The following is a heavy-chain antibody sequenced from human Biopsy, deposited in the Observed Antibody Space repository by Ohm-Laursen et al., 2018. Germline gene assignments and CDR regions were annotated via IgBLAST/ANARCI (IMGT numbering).Heavy chain of an antibody. CDR3: ARLSTLFGVADFTDD. D-gene: IGHD3-3*01. V-gene: IGHV4-59*08. J-gene: IGHJ4*02. CDR1: GASVRSHF. Sequence: TLSLTRTLSGASVRSHFLTWIRQPPGKGLQWIGSISNSGTTKSSPSLKSRVNISLHTSKNQLSLKLTSVTAADTAVYYCARLSTLFGVADFTDDWGQGTLVTVSS. CDR2: ISNSGTT.